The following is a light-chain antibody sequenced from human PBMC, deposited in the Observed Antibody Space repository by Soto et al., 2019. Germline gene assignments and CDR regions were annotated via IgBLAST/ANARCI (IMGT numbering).Light chain of an antibody. V-gene: IGKV1-5*01. CDR3: QQYDSSWT. CDR1: QGFSAW. CDR2: DAS. J-gene: IGKJ1*01. Sequence: DIHMTQSPSTLSACLGDRFSITFRASQGFSAWLAWYQQKPGKAPKLLISDASTLETGVTSRFSGSGSGTEFTLTISSLQPDDFATYYCQQYDSSWTFGQGTKVDIK.